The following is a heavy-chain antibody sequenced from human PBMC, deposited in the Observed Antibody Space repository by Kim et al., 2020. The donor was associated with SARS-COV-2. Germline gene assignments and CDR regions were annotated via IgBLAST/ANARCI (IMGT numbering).Heavy chain of an antibody. CDR1: GYTFTSYY. V-gene: IGHV1-46*01. CDR3: ARDLRGSGYCSSTSCYSHYYYGMDV. J-gene: IGHJ6*02. CDR2: INPSGGST. Sequence: ASVKVSCKASGYTFTSYYMHWVRQAPGQGLEWMGIINPSGGSTSYAQKFQGRVTMIRDTSTSTVYMELSSLRSEDTAVYYCARDLRGSGYCSSTSCYSHYYYGMDVWGQGTTVTVSS. D-gene: IGHD2-2*01.